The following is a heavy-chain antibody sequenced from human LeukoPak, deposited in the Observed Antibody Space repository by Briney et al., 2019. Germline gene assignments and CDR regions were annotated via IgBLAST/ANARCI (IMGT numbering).Heavy chain of an antibody. CDR1: VYTFTSYG. CDR2: ISAYNGNT. Sequence: ASVKVSCKASVYTFTSYGISWVRQAPGQGGEWMGWISAYNGNTNYAQKLQGRVTMTTDTSTSTAYMELRSLRSDDTAVYYCAREGRCSGGSCYSNGWFDPWGQGTLVTVSS. J-gene: IGHJ5*02. D-gene: IGHD2-15*01. CDR3: AREGRCSGGSCYSNGWFDP. V-gene: IGHV1-18*01.